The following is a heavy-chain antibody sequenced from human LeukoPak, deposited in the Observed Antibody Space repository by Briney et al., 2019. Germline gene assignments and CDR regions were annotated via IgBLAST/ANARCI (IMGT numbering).Heavy chain of an antibody. Sequence: RPGGSLRLSCAASGFTFSSYAMSWVRQAPGKGLEWVSGTGSTGVSTFYADSVKGRFTVSRDNSKNTLSLQVNSLRAEDTAVYYCAKDPGVVPAHYFDYWGQGTLVTVSS. V-gene: IGHV3-23*01. J-gene: IGHJ4*02. CDR1: GFTFSSYA. CDR2: TGSTGVST. D-gene: IGHD2-2*01. CDR3: AKDPGVVPAHYFDY.